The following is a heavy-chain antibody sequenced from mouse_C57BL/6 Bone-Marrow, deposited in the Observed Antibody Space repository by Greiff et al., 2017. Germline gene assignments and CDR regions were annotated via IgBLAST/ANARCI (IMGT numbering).Heavy chain of an antibody. V-gene: IGHV1-50*01. CDR1: GYTFTSYW. CDR2: IDPSDSYT. D-gene: IGHD2-3*01. CDR3: ASGWLLRV. Sequence: QVQLQQPGAELVKPGASVQLSCKASGYTFTSYWMQWVKQRPGQGLEWIGEIDPSDSYTNYNQKFKGKATLTVDTSSSTAYMQLSSLTSEDSAVYYCASGWLLRVWGQGTTLTVSS. J-gene: IGHJ2*01.